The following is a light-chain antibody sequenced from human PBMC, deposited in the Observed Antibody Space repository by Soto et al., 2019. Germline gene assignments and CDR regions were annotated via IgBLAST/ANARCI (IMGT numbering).Light chain of an antibody. Sequence: QSVLTQPASVSGSPGQPITIPCTGTSVDVGSYNLVSWYQQHPGKAPKLLIYEVTERPSGVSNRFSGSKSGNTASLTISGLQPDDEADYYCCSYAGNSEVFGTGTKVTVL. CDR1: SVDVGSYNL. J-gene: IGLJ1*01. CDR2: EVT. CDR3: CSYAGNSEV. V-gene: IGLV2-23*02.